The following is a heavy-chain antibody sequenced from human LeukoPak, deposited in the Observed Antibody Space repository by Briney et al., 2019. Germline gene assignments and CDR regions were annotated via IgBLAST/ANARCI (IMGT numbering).Heavy chain of an antibody. CDR2: IIPVLGTS. J-gene: IGHJ4*02. CDR3: ARARKTGYSSVEFDY. CDR1: GGTFNSYS. Sequence: SVKVSCKAPGGTFNSYSISWVRQAPGQGLEWMGGIIPVLGTSNYAQKFQGRVTITADESTSTAYMELSSLRSEDTAVYYCARARKTGYSSVEFDYWGQGTLVTVSS. V-gene: IGHV1-69*13. D-gene: IGHD6-19*01.